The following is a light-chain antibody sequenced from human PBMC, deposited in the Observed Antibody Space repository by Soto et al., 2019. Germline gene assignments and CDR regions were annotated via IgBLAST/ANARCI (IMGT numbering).Light chain of an antibody. Sequence: EVVMTQSPDTLSVSPGERFTLSCRASQRFNSNLAWYQQKPGQSPRLLIYATSTRATGVPARFSGSGSGTEFFLTITSLQSEDFGLYYCKQYDNGGGTFGQGPKVEMK. CDR2: ATS. V-gene: IGKV3-15*01. CDR1: QRFNSN. CDR3: KQYDNGGGT. J-gene: IGKJ1*01.